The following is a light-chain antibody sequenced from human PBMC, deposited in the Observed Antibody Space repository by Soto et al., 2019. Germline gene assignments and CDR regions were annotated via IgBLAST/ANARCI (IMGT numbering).Light chain of an antibody. J-gene: IGKJ2*03. CDR1: QSISNW. Sequence: DIQMTQSPSTLSASVGDRVTITCRPSQSISNWLAWYQQKPGEAPKVLIYDASSLKSGVPSRFSGSGSGTEFTLTINSLQPDDFATYYCQHYNGRFGQGTRLEI. V-gene: IGKV1-5*01. CDR3: QHYNGR. CDR2: DAS.